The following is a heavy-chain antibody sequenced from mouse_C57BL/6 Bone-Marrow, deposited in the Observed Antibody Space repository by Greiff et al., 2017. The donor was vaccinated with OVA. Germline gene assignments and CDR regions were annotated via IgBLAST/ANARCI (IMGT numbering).Heavy chain of an antibody. D-gene: IGHD2-5*01. Sequence: VNLVESGPGLVQPSQSLSITCTVSGFSLTSYGVHWVRQSPGKGLEWRGVIWRGGSTDYNAAFMSRLSITKDNSKSQVFLQMNSLQPEDTAIYYRAKTIYYSIPRDYAVDDWGRVTTVGVSS. CDR1: GFSLTSYG. CDR2: IWRGGST. CDR3: AKTIYYSIPRDYAVDD. J-gene: IGHJ4*01. V-gene: IGHV2-5*01.